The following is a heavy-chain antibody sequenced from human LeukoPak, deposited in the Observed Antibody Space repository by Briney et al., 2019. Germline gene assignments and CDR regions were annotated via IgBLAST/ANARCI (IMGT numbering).Heavy chain of an antibody. J-gene: IGHJ4*02. V-gene: IGHV4-39*07. D-gene: IGHD5-24*01. CDR1: GGSISSSNCY. CDR3: ARGYNKFDY. CDR2: IYYSGRT. Sequence: NASETLSLTCTVSGGSISSSNCYWGWIRQPPGKGLEWIGRIYYSGRTYYNPSLESRVTISVDTSKNQFSLKLSSVTAADTAVYYCARGYNKFDYWGQGTLVTVSS.